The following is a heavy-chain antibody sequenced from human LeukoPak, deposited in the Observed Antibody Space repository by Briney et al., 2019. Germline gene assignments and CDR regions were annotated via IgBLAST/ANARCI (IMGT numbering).Heavy chain of an antibody. CDR1: GGSISSYY. J-gene: IGHJ4*02. V-gene: IGHV4-59*08. Sequence: PSGTLSLTCTVSGGSISSYYWSWIRQPPGKGLEWIGYIYYSGSTNYNPSLKSRVTISVDTSKNQFSLKLSSVTAADTAVYYCARLHVDTAMVTTKWYFDYWGQGTLVTVSS. CDR2: IYYSGST. CDR3: ARLHVDTAMVTTKWYFDY. D-gene: IGHD5-18*01.